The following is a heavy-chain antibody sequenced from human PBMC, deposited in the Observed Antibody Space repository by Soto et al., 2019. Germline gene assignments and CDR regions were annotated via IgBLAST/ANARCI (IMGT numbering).Heavy chain of an antibody. D-gene: IGHD2-21*01. Sequence: PGGSLRLSCAASGFTFSSYAMSWVRQAPGKGLEWVSAISGSGGSTYYADSVKGRFTISRDNSKNTLYLQMNSLRAEDTAVYYCAKDQVSLFYYSYGMDVWGQGTTLTVSS. V-gene: IGHV3-23*01. CDR1: GFTFSSYA. CDR2: ISGSGGST. J-gene: IGHJ6*02. CDR3: AKDQVSLFYYSYGMDV.